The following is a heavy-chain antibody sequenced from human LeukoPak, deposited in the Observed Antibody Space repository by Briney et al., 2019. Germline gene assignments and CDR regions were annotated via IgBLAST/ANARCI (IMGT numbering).Heavy chain of an antibody. Sequence: ASVKVSCKASGYTFTSYGISWVRQAPGQGLEWMGRIIPILGIANYAQKFQGRVTITADKSTSTAYMELSSLRSEDTAVYYCARVASFVAGKGRSVAWFDPWGQGTLVTVSS. V-gene: IGHV1-69*04. CDR3: ARVASFVAGKGRSVAWFDP. D-gene: IGHD6-19*01. CDR1: GYTFTSYG. CDR2: IIPILGIA. J-gene: IGHJ5*02.